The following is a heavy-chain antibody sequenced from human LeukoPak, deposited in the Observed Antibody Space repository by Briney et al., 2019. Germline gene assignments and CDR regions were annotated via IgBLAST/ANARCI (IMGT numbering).Heavy chain of an antibody. CDR1: GFTFSSYA. Sequence: GGSLRLSCSASGFTFSSYAMHWVRQAPGKGLEYVSAISSNGGSTYYADSVKGRFTISRDNSKNTLYLQMSSLRAEDTAVYYCVKDRGIVVVPAAIVSGYCHYWGEGTRDTVPS. V-gene: IGHV3-64D*06. CDR2: ISSNGGST. CDR3: VKDRGIVVVPAAIVSGYCHY. D-gene: IGHD2-2*01. J-gene: IGHJ4*02.